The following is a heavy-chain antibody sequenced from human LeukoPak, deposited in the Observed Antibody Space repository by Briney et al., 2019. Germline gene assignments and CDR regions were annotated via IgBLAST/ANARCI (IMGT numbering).Heavy chain of an antibody. J-gene: IGHJ3*02. CDR1: GGSISSYY. V-gene: IGHV4-59*01. D-gene: IGHD3-3*01. Sequence: SGTLSLTCTVSGGSISSYYWSWIRQPPGKGLEWIGYIYYSGSTNYNPSLKSRVTISVDTSKNQFSLKLSSVTAADTAVYYCARDRRYDFWSGYSDAFDIWGQGTMVTVSS. CDR3: ARDRRYDFWSGYSDAFDI. CDR2: IYYSGST.